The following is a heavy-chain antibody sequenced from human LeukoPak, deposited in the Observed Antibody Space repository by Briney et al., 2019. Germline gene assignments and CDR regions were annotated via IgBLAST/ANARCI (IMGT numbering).Heavy chain of an antibody. J-gene: IGHJ4*02. D-gene: IGHD2-15*01. CDR2: INHSGST. Sequence: PSETLSLTCAVYGGSFSGYYWSWIRQPPGKGREWIGEINHSGSTYYNPSLKSRVTISVDTSKNQFSLKLSSVTAADTAVYYCARLYVTEVGAAQYWGQGTLVTVSS. V-gene: IGHV4-34*01. CDR3: ARLYVTEVGAAQY. CDR1: GGSFSGYY.